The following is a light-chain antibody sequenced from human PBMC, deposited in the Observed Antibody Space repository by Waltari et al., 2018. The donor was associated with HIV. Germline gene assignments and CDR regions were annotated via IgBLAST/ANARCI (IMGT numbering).Light chain of an antibody. CDR2: GSS. V-gene: IGKV3-20*01. J-gene: IGKJ1*01. CDR3: QQYGSSPQT. CDR1: QTVSSTS. Sequence: EMVLTQSPGTLSLSPGERSTISCRASQTVSSTSLAWYQQKPGQAPRLLIDGSSSRATGIPDRFSGSGSGTDFTLTISRLEPEDFAVYYCQQYGSSPQTFGQGTKVEIK.